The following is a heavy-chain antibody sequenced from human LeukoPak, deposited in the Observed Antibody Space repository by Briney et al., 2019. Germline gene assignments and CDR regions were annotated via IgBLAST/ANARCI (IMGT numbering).Heavy chain of an antibody. CDR3: ARVDVYRPIFDY. Sequence: SQTLSLTCSVSGGSISSGDYYWSWIRQLPGKGLEWIGYIYYSGSTYYNPSLKSRVTISIDTSKNQFSLKLNSVTAADTAVYYCARVDVYRPIFDYWGQGTLVTVSS. D-gene: IGHD3-16*01. CDR2: IYYSGST. J-gene: IGHJ4*02. V-gene: IGHV4-31*03. CDR1: GGSISSGDYY.